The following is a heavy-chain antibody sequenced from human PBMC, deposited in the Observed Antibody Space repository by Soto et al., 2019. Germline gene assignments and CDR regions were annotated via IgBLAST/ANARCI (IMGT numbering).Heavy chain of an antibody. CDR2: INTDGSIT. CDR1: GFTFSNYW. V-gene: IGHV3-74*01. Sequence: GGSLRLSCAASGFTFSNYWMHWVRQAPGKGLMWVSRINTDGSITTYAGSVKGRFTISRDSAKNTLYLQMNSLRAEDTAVYHCARGRQGAFDIWGQGTMVTVSS. J-gene: IGHJ3*02. CDR3: ARGRQGAFDI.